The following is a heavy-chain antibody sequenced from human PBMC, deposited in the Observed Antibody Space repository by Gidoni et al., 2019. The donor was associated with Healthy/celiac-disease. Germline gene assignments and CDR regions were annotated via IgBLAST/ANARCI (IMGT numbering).Heavy chain of an antibody. V-gene: IGHV1-69*01. CDR2: IIPIFGTA. D-gene: IGHD2-8*01. J-gene: IGHJ6*02. CDR3: ARDFAAVDCTNGVCYSYYYGMDV. Sequence: QVQLVQSGAEVKKPGSSVKVSCKASGGTFSSYAISWVRQAPGQGLEWMGGIIPIFGTANYAQKFQGRGTITADESTSTAYMELSSLRSEDTAVYYCARDFAAVDCTNGVCYSYYYGMDVWGQGTTVTVSS. CDR1: GGTFSSYA.